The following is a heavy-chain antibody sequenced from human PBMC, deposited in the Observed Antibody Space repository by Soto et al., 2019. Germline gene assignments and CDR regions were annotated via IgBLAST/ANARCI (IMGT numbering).Heavy chain of an antibody. Sequence: GGSLRLSCAASGFTFNDYYMSWIRQAPGKGLEWVSYISSSSSTIYYADSVKGRFTISRDNAKNSLFLQMNSLRAEDTAVYYCARGPECTGGSGYPDYWGQGTLVTVSS. CDR3: ARGPECTGGSGYPDY. CDR1: GFTFNDYY. J-gene: IGHJ4*02. V-gene: IGHV3-11*01. D-gene: IGHD2-15*01. CDR2: ISSSSSTI.